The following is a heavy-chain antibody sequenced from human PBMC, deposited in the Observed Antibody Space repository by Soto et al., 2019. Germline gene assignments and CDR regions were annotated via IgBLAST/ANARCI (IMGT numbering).Heavy chain of an antibody. V-gene: IGHV3-33*08. CDR3: ARNKGTSYSDY. CDR2: IWFDGSSK. Sequence: PGGSLRLPCAASGFIFSDYGMHWVRQAPGKGLEWVALIWFDGSSKYYADSVKGRFTISRDISRNTVYLQMNSLRAEDTVVYYCARNKGTSYSDYWGQGTLVTVSS. J-gene: IGHJ4*02. CDR1: GFIFSDYG.